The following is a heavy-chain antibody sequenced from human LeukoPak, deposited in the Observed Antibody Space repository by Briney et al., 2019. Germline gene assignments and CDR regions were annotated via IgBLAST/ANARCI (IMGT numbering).Heavy chain of an antibody. V-gene: IGHV3-21*01. CDR3: AREEYYYGSGSHTLDY. J-gene: IGHJ4*02. CDR2: ISSSSSYI. Sequence: GGSLRLSCAASGFTFSSYSMNWVRQAPGKGLEWVSSISSSSSYIYYADSVKGRFTISRDNAKNSLYLQMNSLRAEDTGVYYCAREEYYYGSGSHTLDYWGQGTLVTVSS. D-gene: IGHD3-10*01. CDR1: GFTFSSYS.